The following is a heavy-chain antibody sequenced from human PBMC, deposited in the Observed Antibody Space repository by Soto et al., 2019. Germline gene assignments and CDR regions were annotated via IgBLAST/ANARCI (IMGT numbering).Heavy chain of an antibody. V-gene: IGHV1-18*01. Sequence: ASVKVSCKASGYTFTSYGISWVRQARGQRLEWVGWIGAYTGSTNYAPKVQGRVTITTDTSTSTAYMDLGSLTSDDTAVHYCVMVDNYVTPTPQDVWGQGTTVTVSS. D-gene: IGHD3-16*01. J-gene: IGHJ6*02. CDR3: VMVDNYVTPTPQDV. CDR1: GYTFTSYG. CDR2: IGAYTGST.